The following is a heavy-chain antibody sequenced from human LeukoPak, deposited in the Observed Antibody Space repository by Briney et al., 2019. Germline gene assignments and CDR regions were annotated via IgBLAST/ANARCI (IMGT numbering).Heavy chain of an antibody. J-gene: IGHJ4*02. CDR2: IKQDRSEK. V-gene: IGHV3-7*03. Sequence: PRGSLRLSCAASGFTFSSYWMSWVRQAPGKGLEWVANIKQDRSEKYYVDSVKGRFTISRDNAKNSLYLQMNSLRAEDTAVYYRATTGGDYASGSRSFDYWGQGTLVTVSS. CDR3: ATTGGDYASGSRSFDY. D-gene: IGHD3-10*01. CDR1: GFTFSSYW.